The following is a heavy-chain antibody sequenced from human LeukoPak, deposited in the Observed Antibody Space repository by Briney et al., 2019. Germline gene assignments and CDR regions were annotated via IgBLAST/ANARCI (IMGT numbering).Heavy chain of an antibody. D-gene: IGHD6-6*01. J-gene: IGHJ3*02. Sequence: TGGSLRLSCAAPGFNLSTYTMNWVRQAPGKGLQGFSYISSSSSSIYYEDSVKGRFTISRDNAKNSLYLQMNSLRDEDTAVYYCAREYSSSSGRAFDIWGQGTMVTVSS. V-gene: IGHV3-48*02. CDR2: ISSSSSSI. CDR3: AREYSSSSGRAFDI. CDR1: GFNLSTYT.